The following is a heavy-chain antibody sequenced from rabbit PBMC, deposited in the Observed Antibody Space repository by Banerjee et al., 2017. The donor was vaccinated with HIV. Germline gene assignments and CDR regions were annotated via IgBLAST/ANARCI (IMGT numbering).Heavy chain of an antibody. D-gene: IGHD8-1*01. J-gene: IGHJ6*01. CDR2: IAGGSSGFT. CDR3: ARDTGSSFSSYGMDL. V-gene: IGHV1S40*01. CDR1: GFSFSSSDY. Sequence: EESGGDLVKPGASLTLTCTASGFSFSSSDYMCWVRQAPGKGLEWISCIAGGSSGFTYYASWAKGRFTISKTSSTTVTLQMTSLTAADTATYFCARDTGSSFSSYGMDLWGQGTLVTVS.